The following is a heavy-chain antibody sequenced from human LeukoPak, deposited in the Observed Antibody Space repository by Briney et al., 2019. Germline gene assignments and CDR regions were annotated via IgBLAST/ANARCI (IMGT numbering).Heavy chain of an antibody. D-gene: IGHD3-16*01. CDR3: ARDLGGGIDAFDI. V-gene: IGHV4-39*07. Sequence: TSETLSLTFTVSTGSISSSSYYWGWIRQPPGKGLEWIGSIYYSGSTYYNPSLKSRVTISVDTSKNQFSLKLSSVTAADTAVYYCARDLGGGIDAFDIWGQGTMVTVSS. CDR2: IYYSGST. J-gene: IGHJ3*02. CDR1: TGSISSSSYY.